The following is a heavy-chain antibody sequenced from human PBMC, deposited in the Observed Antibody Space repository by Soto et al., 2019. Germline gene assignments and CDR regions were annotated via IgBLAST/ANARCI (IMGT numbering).Heavy chain of an antibody. D-gene: IGHD2-15*01. J-gene: IGHJ6*02. V-gene: IGHV4-39*01. CDR2: LYSSRDT. CDR3: ARHPGYCSGGSCNGQYTLDV. CDR1: GGSISRNSYS. Sequence: SETLSLTCSVSGGSISRNSYSWGWIRHPPGKGLEWIGTLYSSRDTYYNPSLKSRVTISADTSQNQFSLDLTSVTATDTAVYFCARHPGYCSGGSCNGQYTLDVWGQGTTVT.